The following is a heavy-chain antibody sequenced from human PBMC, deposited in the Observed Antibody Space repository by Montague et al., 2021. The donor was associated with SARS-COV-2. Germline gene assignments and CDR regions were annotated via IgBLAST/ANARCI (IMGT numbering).Heavy chain of an antibody. CDR2: INRDGNT. D-gene: IGHD3-10*01. Sequence: SETLSLTCAVYVDLFSGYYWAWIRQSPGKGLEWIGEINRDGNTNYNPSLKDRITMSAATSKSQFSLRMRSVTAADTAVYFCARARWARILWFGDSQYFDYWGQGTPVTVSS. V-gene: IGHV4-34*01. CDR3: ARARWARILWFGDSQYFDY. CDR1: VDLFSGYY. J-gene: IGHJ4*02.